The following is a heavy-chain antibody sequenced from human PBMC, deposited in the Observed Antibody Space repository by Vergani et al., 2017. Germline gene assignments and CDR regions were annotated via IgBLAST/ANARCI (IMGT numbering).Heavy chain of an antibody. Sequence: QVQLVESGGGVVQPGRSLRLSCAASGFTFSSYGMHWVRQAPGKGLEWVAVIYSGGSSTYYADSVKGRFTISRDNSKNTLYLQMNSLRAEDTAVYYCAKVMSSGSYIRAFDIWGQGTMVTVSS. CDR3: AKVMSSGSYIRAFDI. D-gene: IGHD3-10*01. CDR2: IYSGGSST. J-gene: IGHJ3*02. V-gene: IGHV3-NL1*01. CDR1: GFTFSSYG.